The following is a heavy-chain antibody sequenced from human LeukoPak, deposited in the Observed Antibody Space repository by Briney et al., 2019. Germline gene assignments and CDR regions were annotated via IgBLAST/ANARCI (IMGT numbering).Heavy chain of an antibody. Sequence: GASVKVSCKASGGTFSSYAISWVRQAPGQGLEWMGGIIPIFGTANYAQKFQGRVTITADESTSTAYMELSSLRSEDTAVYYCARACGMTTESTYYFDYWGQGTLVTVSS. CDR3: ARACGMTTESTYYFDY. V-gene: IGHV1-69*01. J-gene: IGHJ4*02. CDR1: GGTFSSYA. D-gene: IGHD4-17*01. CDR2: IIPIFGTA.